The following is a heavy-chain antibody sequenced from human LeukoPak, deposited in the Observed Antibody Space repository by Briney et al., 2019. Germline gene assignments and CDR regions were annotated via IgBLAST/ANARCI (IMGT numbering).Heavy chain of an antibody. V-gene: IGHV1-69*02. CDR3: ADHYYDSNGYYEYFDY. CDR1: GGTFSSYT. J-gene: IGHJ4*02. Sequence: SVKVSCKASGGTFSSYTISWVRQAPGQGLEWMGRIIPILGIANYAQKFHGRVTITADQSTSTAYMELSSLRSEDTAVYYCADHYYDSNGYYEYFDYWGQGTLVTVSS. D-gene: IGHD3-22*01. CDR2: IIPILGIA.